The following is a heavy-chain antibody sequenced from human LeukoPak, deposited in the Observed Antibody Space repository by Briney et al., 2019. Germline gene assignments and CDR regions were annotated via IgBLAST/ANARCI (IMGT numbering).Heavy chain of an antibody. CDR3: AREEDSGDYYDSSGLLDY. CDR1: GYTFTGYY. D-gene: IGHD3-22*01. CDR2: INPNSGGT. V-gene: IGHV1-2*02. J-gene: IGHJ4*02. Sequence: ASVKVSCKASGYTFTGYYMHWVRQAPGQGLEWMGWINPNSGGTNYAQKFQGRVTMTRDTSISTAYMELSRLRSDDTAVYYCAREEDSGDYYDSSGLLDYWGQGTLVTVSS.